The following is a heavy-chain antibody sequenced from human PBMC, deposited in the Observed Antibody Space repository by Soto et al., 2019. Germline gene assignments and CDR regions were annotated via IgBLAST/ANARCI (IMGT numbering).Heavy chain of an antibody. Sequence: SETLSLTCTVSGGSLNRYYWTWIRQSPGKGLEWVGYVSSTGSTNYNPSLKSRVTLSLDTSTNEVSLSLTSVTAADAAVYFCARFSPPRKSYDSNPGWFDPWGQGIMVTVS. CDR3: ARFSPPRKSYDSNPGWFDP. V-gene: IGHV4-59*01. CDR1: GGSLNRYY. D-gene: IGHD3-22*01. CDR2: VSSTGST. J-gene: IGHJ5*02.